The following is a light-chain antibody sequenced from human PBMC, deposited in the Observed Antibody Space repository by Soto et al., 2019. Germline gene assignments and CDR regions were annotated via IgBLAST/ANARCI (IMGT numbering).Light chain of an antibody. CDR3: SSYTNIIAVV. CDR1: SYDIGPYNY. V-gene: IGLV2-14*03. CDR2: DVT. J-gene: IGLJ2*01. Sequence: QSALTQPASVSGSPGQSITISCTGTSYDIGPYNYVSWYQQHPGKAPKLLIYDVTNRASGVSDRFSGSKSGRTASLTISGLQAEDEADYSRSSYTNIIAVVFGDGAKLTVL.